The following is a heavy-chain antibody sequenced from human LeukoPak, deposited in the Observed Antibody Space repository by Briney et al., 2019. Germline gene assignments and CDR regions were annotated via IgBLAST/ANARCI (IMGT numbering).Heavy chain of an antibody. V-gene: IGHV3-66*01. Sequence: PGGSLRLSCAASGFTVSSNYMSWVRQAPGKGLEWVSVIYSGGSTYYADSVKGRFTISRDNSKNTLYLQMSSLRAEDTAVYYCARGGYYDSSGYPYWGQGTLVTVSS. CDR2: IYSGGST. J-gene: IGHJ4*02. D-gene: IGHD3-22*01. CDR1: GFTVSSNY. CDR3: ARGGYYDSSGYPY.